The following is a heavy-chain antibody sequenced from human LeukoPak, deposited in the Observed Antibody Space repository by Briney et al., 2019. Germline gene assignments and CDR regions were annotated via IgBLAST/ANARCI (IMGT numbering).Heavy chain of an antibody. J-gene: IGHJ4*02. CDR2: IKSKTDGGTT. Sequence: GGSLRLSCAASGFTFTNAWMGWVRQAPGQGLGWVGRIKSKTDGGTTYYAEPVKGSFTITRDDSKHTLYLQMNSPKTEDTAVYYCTTDHLRYGIFGVVISGHFDSWGQGALVTVSS. D-gene: IGHD3-3*01. CDR1: GFTFTNAW. CDR3: TTDHLRYGIFGVVISGHFDS. V-gene: IGHV3-15*01.